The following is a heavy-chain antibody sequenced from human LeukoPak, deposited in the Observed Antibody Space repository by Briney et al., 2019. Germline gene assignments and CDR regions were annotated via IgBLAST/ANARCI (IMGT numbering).Heavy chain of an antibody. J-gene: IGHJ3*02. CDR2: IYYSGST. CDR1: GGSISSYY. CDR3: ARALRSIFGVADAFDI. V-gene: IGHV4-59*08. Sequence: NPSETLSLTCTVSGGSISSYYWSWIRQPPGKGLEWIGYIYYSGSTNYNPSLKSRVTISVDTSKNQFSLKLSSVTAADTAVYYCARALRSIFGVADAFDIWGQGTMVTVSS. D-gene: IGHD3-3*01.